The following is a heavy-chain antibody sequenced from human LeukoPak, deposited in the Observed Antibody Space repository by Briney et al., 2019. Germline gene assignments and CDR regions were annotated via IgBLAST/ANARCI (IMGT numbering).Heavy chain of an antibody. Sequence: PGGSLRLSCAASGFTFSGYAMHWVRQAPGKGLEYVSAIRSNGDSTYYANSVKGRFTISRDNSKNTLYLQMGSLRAEDMAVYYCASGYSYFYFDYWGQGTLVTVSS. CDR1: GFTFSGYA. CDR3: ASGYSYFYFDY. J-gene: IGHJ4*02. D-gene: IGHD5-18*01. CDR2: IRSNGDST. V-gene: IGHV3-64*01.